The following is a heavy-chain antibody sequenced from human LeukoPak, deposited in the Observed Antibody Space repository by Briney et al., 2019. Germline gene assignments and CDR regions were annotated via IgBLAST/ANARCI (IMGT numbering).Heavy chain of an antibody. CDR3: ARGGETKLTY. CDR1: GFTFSSYQ. CDR2: IKEDGNER. Sequence: GGSLRLSCAASGFTFSSYQMSWVRQAPGKGLERVANIKEDGNERYYLDSVKGRFTISRDNAKNSLYLQMNSLRDEDTAVYYCARGGETKLTYWGQGTLVTVSS. D-gene: IGHD4-11*01. V-gene: IGHV3-7*01. J-gene: IGHJ4*02.